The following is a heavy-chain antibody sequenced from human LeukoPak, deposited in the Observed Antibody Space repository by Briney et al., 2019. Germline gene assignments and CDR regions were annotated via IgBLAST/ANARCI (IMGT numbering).Heavy chain of an antibody. J-gene: IGHJ4*02. D-gene: IGHD4-23*01. Sequence: SETLSLTCSVSGGSLSTYSWSWVRQSPGKRLEWIGYIYYGGTTNYNPSLKSRVTISADTAKNQFSLRLRSVTAADTAIYYCARETTVASGMQHWGQGTLVTVSS. V-gene: IGHV4-59*01. CDR2: IYYGGTT. CDR3: ARETTVASGMQH. CDR1: GGSLSTYS.